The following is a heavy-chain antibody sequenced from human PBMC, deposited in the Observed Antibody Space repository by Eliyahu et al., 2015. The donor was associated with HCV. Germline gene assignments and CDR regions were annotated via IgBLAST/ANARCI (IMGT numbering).Heavy chain of an antibody. CDR3: ARDLTVERFREGLNYFDY. J-gene: IGHJ4*02. Sequence: GQGLEWMGWISAYNGNTNYAQKLQGRVTMTTDTSTSTAYMELRSLRSDDTAVYYCARDLTVERFREGLNYFDYWGQGTLVTVSS. V-gene: IGHV1-18*01. CDR2: ISAYNGNT. D-gene: IGHD3-10*01.